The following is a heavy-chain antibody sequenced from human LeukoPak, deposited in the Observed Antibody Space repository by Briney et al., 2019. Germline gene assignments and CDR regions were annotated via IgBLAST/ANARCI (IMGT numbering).Heavy chain of an antibody. J-gene: IGHJ2*01. V-gene: IGHV4-59*01. Sequence: SETLSLTCTVSGGSISSYYWSWIRQPPGKGLEWIGYIYYSGSTNYNASLKSRVTISLDTSKNQFSLKLTSVTAADTAVYYCARDRMITLGGIIVPNWYFDLWGRGTLVTVSS. CDR3: ARDRMITLGGIIVPNWYFDL. D-gene: IGHD3-16*02. CDR1: GGSISSYY. CDR2: IYYSGST.